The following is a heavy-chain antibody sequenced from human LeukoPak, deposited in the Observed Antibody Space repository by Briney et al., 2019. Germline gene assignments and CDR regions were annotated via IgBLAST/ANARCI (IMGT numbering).Heavy chain of an antibody. J-gene: IGHJ3*02. CDR3: ASPPYYDSDNDAFDI. CDR1: GGTFSSYA. Sequence: ASVKVSCKASGGTFSSYAISWVRQAPGQGLEWMGGIIPIFGTANYAQKFQGRVMITADESTSTAYMELSSLRSEDTAVYYCASPPYYDSDNDAFDIWGQGTMVTVSS. V-gene: IGHV1-69*13. CDR2: IIPIFGTA. D-gene: IGHD3-22*01.